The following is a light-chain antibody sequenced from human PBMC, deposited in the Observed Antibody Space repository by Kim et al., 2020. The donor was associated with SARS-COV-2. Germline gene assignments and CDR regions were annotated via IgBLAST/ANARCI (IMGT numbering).Light chain of an antibody. Sequence: GKTVIISCTRSSGSIASNYVQWYQQRPGSVPTTVIYEDDRRPSGVPDRFSASIDSSSNSASLTISGLQTEDEADYYCQSFDTTNVVFGGGTQLTVL. V-gene: IGLV6-57*03. CDR1: SGSIASNY. CDR3: QSFDTTNVV. CDR2: EDD. J-gene: IGLJ2*01.